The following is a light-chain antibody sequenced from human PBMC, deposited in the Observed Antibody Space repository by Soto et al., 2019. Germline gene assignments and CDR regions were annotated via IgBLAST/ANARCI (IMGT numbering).Light chain of an antibody. CDR1: QTINTY. CDR2: AAF. V-gene: IGKV1-39*01. J-gene: IGKJ1*01. CDR3: QQSYITPPT. Sequence: DIQMTQSPSSLSASLWDRVTSTCRSSQTINTYLNWYQQTPGKAPKLLIYAAFSLQSGVPSRFSGSGSGTDFTLTISSLHPEDSATYFCQQSYITPPTFGQGTKVDIK.